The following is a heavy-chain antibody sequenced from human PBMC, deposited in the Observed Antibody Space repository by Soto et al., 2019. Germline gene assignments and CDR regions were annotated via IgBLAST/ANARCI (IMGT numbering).Heavy chain of an antibody. Sequence: PGGSLRLSCAASGFTFSSYAMSWVRQAPGKGLEWVSTISGSGGSTYYADSVKGRLTISRDNSKNTLYLQMNSLRAEDTAVYYCAKDQYVVVTTNWFDPWGQGTLVTVSS. CDR2: ISGSGGST. CDR1: GFTFSSYA. D-gene: IGHD2-21*02. V-gene: IGHV3-23*01. J-gene: IGHJ5*02. CDR3: AKDQYVVVTTNWFDP.